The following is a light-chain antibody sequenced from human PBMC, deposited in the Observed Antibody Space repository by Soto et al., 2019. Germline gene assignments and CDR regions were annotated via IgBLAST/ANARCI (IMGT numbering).Light chain of an antibody. J-gene: IGLJ1*01. Sequence: QSALTQPPSASGSPGQSVTISCTGTSSDVGAYNYVSWYQHHPGKAPKLMIYEVTRRPSGVPGRFSGSKSGNTASLTVSGLQAEDEAAYYCCSYVGATTYVFGSGTKVTVL. CDR3: CSYVGATTYV. V-gene: IGLV2-8*01. CDR1: SSDVGAYNY. CDR2: EVT.